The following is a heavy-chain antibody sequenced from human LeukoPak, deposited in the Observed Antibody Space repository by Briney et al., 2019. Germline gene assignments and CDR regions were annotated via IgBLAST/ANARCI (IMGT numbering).Heavy chain of an antibody. V-gene: IGHV1-69*05. CDR2: IIPIFGTA. J-gene: IGHJ6*02. CDR3: ARDIVVVPAVDYYYYYGMDV. CDR1: GGTFSSYA. Sequence: ASVKVSCKASGGTFSSYAISWVRQAPGQGLEWMGGIIPIFGTANYAQKLQGRVTMTTDTSTSTAYMELRSLRSDDTAVYYCARDIVVVPAVDYYYYYGMDVWGQGTTVTVSS. D-gene: IGHD2-2*01.